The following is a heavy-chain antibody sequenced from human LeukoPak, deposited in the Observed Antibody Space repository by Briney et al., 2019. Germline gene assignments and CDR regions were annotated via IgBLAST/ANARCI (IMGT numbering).Heavy chain of an antibody. CDR1: GFTFSSYA. V-gene: IGHV3-30-3*01. Sequence: GGSLRLSCAASGFTFSSYAMHWVRQAPGKGLEWVAVISYDGSNKYYADSVKGRFTISRDNSKNTLYLQMNSLRAEDTAVYYCARESYDFWSGYQPPYYYYGMDVWGQGTTVTVSS. CDR2: ISYDGSNK. J-gene: IGHJ6*02. D-gene: IGHD3-3*01. CDR3: ARESYDFWSGYQPPYYYYGMDV.